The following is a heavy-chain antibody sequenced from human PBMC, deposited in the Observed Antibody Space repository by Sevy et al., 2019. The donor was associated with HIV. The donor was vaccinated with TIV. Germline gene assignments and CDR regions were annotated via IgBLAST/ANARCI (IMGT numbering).Heavy chain of an antibody. D-gene: IGHD6-6*01. CDR2: IYPGDSDT. CDR3: ARQEYSSSYYYYYGMDV. J-gene: IGHJ6*02. CDR1: GYSFTSYW. Sequence: GESLKISCKGSGYSFTSYWIGWVRQMPGKGLEWMGIIYPGDSDTRYSPSFQGQVTISAEKSISTAYLQWSSLKASDTAMYYCARQEYSSSYYYYYGMDVWGQGTTVTVS. V-gene: IGHV5-51*01.